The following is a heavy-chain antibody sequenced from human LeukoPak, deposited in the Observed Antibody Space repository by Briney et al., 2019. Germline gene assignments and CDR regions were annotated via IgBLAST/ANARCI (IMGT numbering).Heavy chain of an antibody. CDR3: ARDQGPSGFDY. V-gene: IGHV3-53*04. CDR1: GFTVSRNY. CDR2: IYSGGNT. J-gene: IGHJ4*02. Sequence: GSLRLFCAASGFTVSRNYMSWVRQAPGKGLEWVSVIYSGGNTYYADSVKGRFTISRHNSENTLYLQMNILRPEDTAIYYCARDQGPSGFDYWGQGTLATVSS.